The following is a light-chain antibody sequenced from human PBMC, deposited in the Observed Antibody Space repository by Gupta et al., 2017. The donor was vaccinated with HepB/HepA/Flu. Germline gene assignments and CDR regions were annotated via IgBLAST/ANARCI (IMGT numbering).Light chain of an antibody. CDR2: AAS. CDR1: QSISSY. Sequence: DIQMTQSPSSLSASVGDRVTITCRASQSISSYLNWYQQKPGKAPKLLIYAASSLQSAVPSRFSGSGTGTDFTLSIMRLQPEDFATYYCQQRYSSVCNFGQGTKLEIK. J-gene: IGKJ2*04. CDR3: QQRYSSVCN. V-gene: IGKV1-39*01.